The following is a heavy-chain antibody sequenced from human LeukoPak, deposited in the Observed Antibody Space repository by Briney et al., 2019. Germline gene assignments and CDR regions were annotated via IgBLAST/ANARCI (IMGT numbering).Heavy chain of an antibody. CDR2: ISPSGGST. V-gene: IGHV1-46*01. J-gene: IGHJ4*02. CDR3: ARESHDGYSSGWYVGYFDY. Sequence: GASVKVSCKAFGYTFTSNYMHWVRQAPGQGPEWMGVISPSGGSTTYAQKFQGRVTLTRDTSISTAYMELSRLRSDDTAVYYCARESHDGYSSGWYVGYFDYWGQGTLVTVSS. D-gene: IGHD6-19*01. CDR1: GYTFTSNY.